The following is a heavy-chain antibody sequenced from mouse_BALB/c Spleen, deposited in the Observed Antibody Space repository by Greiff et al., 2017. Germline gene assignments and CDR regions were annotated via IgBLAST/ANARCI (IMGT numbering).Heavy chain of an antibody. J-gene: IGHJ3*01. Sequence: EVQGVESGGGLVQPGGSRKLSCAASGFTFSSFGMHWVRQAPEKGLEWVAYISSGSSTIYYADTVKGRFTISRDNPKNTLFLQMTSLRSEDTAMYYCARDYDGAWFAYWGQGTLVTVSA. CDR1: GFTFSSFG. CDR2: ISSGSSTI. V-gene: IGHV5-17*02. CDR3: ARDYDGAWFAY. D-gene: IGHD2-4*01.